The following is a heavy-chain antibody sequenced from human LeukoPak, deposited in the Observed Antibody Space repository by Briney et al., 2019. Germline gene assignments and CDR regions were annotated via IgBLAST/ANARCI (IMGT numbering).Heavy chain of an antibody. CDR3: AKPRRSWYSGFDY. Sequence: GGSLRLSCAASGFTFSSYAMSWVCQAPGKGLEWVSAISNSGGSTYYADSVKGHFTISRDNSKNTLYLQMNSLRAEDTAVYYCAKPRRSWYSGFDYWGQGTLVTASS. D-gene: IGHD6-13*01. CDR2: ISNSGGST. V-gene: IGHV3-23*01. CDR1: GFTFSSYA. J-gene: IGHJ4*02.